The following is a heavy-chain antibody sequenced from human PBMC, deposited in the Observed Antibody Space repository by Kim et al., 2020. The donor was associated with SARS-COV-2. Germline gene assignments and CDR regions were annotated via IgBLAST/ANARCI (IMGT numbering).Heavy chain of an antibody. CDR3: ERVVYNSGWYFDY. J-gene: IGHJ4*02. D-gene: IGHD6-19*01. V-gene: IGHV4-39*07. Sequence: SETLSLTCTVSGGSISSSSYYWGWIRQPPGKGLEWIGSIYYSGSTYYNPALKSRVTISVDTSKNQFSLKLSSVTAADTAVYYCERVVYNSGWYFDYWGQGTLVTVSS. CDR2: IYYSGST. CDR1: GGSISSSSYY.